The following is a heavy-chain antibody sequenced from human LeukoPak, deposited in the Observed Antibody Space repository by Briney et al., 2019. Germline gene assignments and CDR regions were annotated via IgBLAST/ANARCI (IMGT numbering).Heavy chain of an antibody. CDR3: AHTANWGSGDWFDP. Sequence: SGPTLVNPTQTLTLTCTFSGFSLSTSGVGVVWIRQPPGKALEWLGYIYWDDDKRYTPSLKSRLTITKDTSKSQVVLTMTNMDPVDTATYYCAHTANWGSGDWFDPWGQGALVTVSS. D-gene: IGHD7-27*01. J-gene: IGHJ5*02. CDR1: GFSLSTSGVG. V-gene: IGHV2-5*02. CDR2: IYWDDDK.